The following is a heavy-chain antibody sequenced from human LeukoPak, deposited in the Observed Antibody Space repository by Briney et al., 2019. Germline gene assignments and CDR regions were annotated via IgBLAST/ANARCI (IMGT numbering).Heavy chain of an antibody. CDR3: ARVRCSSNSCFPDY. J-gene: IGHJ4*02. CDR2: TKQDGSDK. V-gene: IGHV3-7*01. D-gene: IGHD2-2*01. Sequence: PGGSLRLSCAASGFTFSTYWMSWVRQAPGKGLEWVANTKQDGSDKYYVDSVKGRFTISRDNAKNSLFLQMNSLRAEDTAVYYCARVRCSSNSCFPDYWGQGTLVTVSS. CDR1: GFTFSTYW.